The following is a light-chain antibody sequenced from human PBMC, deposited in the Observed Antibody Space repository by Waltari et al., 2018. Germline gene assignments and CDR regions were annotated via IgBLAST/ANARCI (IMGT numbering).Light chain of an antibody. J-gene: IGKJ1*01. CDR1: QSVLYSSNNKNN. CDR3: QQYYSTPQA. CDR2: WAS. V-gene: IGKV4-1*01. Sequence: DIVMTQSPDSLAVSLGERATINCKSSQSVLYSSNNKNNLAWYQQTPGQPPKLLIYWASTRESGFPDRFSGSGSGTDFTLTISSLQAEDVAVYYCQQYYSTPQAFGQGTKVEIK.